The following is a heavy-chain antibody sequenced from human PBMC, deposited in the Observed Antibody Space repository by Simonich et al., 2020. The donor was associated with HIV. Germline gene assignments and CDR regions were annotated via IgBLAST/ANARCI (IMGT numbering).Heavy chain of an antibody. D-gene: IGHD5-12*01. Sequence: QLQLQQWGAGLLKPSETLSLTCAVYGGSFSGYYWSWIRQPPGNGMEWIGEISHSGSTNYNPSLKSRVTVSVETSKNHFSLKLTSVTAADTAVYYCARQKGGYNPFNAWGQGTLLTVSS. CDR3: ARQKGGYNPFNA. CDR2: ISHSGST. CDR1: GGSFSGYY. V-gene: IGHV4-34*01. J-gene: IGHJ5*02.